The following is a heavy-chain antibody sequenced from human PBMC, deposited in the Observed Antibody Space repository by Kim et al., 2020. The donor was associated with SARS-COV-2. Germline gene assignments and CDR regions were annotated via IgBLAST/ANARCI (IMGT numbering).Heavy chain of an antibody. V-gene: IGHV1-46*01. J-gene: IGHJ4*02. D-gene: IGHD3-10*01. CDR3: AREGARRGVNYYLDY. CDR1: GYTLTSYW. Sequence: ASVKVSCKASGYTLTSYWMHWVRQAPGQGLEWVGVLDPGGSTRNYAQKFRGRVTMTRDTSTSSVFVELFSLKPDDTAVYYCAREGARRGVNYYLDYWGQGTLVTVSS. CDR2: LDPGGSTR.